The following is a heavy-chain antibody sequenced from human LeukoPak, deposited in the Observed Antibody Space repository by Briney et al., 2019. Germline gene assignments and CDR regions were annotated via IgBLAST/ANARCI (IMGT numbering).Heavy chain of an antibody. Sequence: SVKVSCKASGGTFSSYAISWVRQAPGQGLEWMGGIIPIFGTANYAQKFQGRVTITADESTSTAYMELSSLRSEDTAVYYCARGTIFGVADYYYMDVWGKGTTVAVSS. V-gene: IGHV1-69*13. D-gene: IGHD3-3*01. J-gene: IGHJ6*03. CDR3: ARGTIFGVADYYYMDV. CDR1: GGTFSSYA. CDR2: IIPIFGTA.